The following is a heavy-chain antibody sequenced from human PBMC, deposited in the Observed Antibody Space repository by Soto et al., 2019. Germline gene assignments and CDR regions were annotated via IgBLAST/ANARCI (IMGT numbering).Heavy chain of an antibody. V-gene: IGHV3-48*03. Sequence: EVQLVESGGGLVQPGGSLILSCAASGFTFSTYHMNWVRQAPGKGLEWVSYIHSGGSRIYYADSVKGRFTISRDNAKNSLYLQMNSLRAEDTAVYYCARDGSTVTTNYHYAMDVWGHWTTVTVSS. CDR3: ARDGSTVTTNYHYAMDV. D-gene: IGHD4-17*01. J-gene: IGHJ6*02. CDR2: IHSGGSRI. CDR1: GFTFSTYH.